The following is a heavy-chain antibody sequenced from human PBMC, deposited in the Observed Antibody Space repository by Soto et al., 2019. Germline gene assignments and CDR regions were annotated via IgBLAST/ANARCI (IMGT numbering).Heavy chain of an antibody. CDR1: GGSISSYY. CDR2: IYTSGST. V-gene: IGHV4-4*07. Sequence: PSETLSLTCTVSGGSISSYYWSWIRQPAGKGLEWIGRIYTSGSTNYNPSLKSRVTMSVDTSKNQFSLKLCSVTAADTAVYYCAGGLARKYYYGMDVRGQGTTVTVSS. CDR3: AGGLARKYYYGMDV. J-gene: IGHJ6*02. D-gene: IGHD6-19*01.